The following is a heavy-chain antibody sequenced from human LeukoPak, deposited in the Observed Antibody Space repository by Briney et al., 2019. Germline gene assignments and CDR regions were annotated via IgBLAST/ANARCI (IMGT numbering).Heavy chain of an antibody. CDR3: ATLDSYYDNSGRPLVPD. J-gene: IGHJ4*02. D-gene: IGHD3-22*01. CDR2: FDPEDGET. V-gene: IGHV1-24*01. CDR1: GYTPTELS. Sequence: GASVKVSCKVSGYTPTELSMHWVQQAPGKGLEWMGGFDPEDGETIYAQKFQGRVTMTEDTSTDTAYMELSSLRSEDTAVYYCATLDSYYDNSGRPLVPDWGQGTLVTVSS.